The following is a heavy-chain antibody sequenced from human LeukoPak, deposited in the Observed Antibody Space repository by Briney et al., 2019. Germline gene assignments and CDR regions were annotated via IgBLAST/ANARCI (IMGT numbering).Heavy chain of an antibody. V-gene: IGHV1-2*02. D-gene: IGHD3-10*01. Sequence: ASVKVSCKASGYTFTGYYMHWVRQAPGQGLEWMGWINPNSGGTNYAQKFQGRVTMTRDTPISTAYMELSRLRSDDTAVYYCARLGDIRVRGVIIADGYWGQGTLVTVSS. CDR2: INPNSGGT. CDR3: ARLGDIRVRGVIIADGY. CDR1: GYTFTGYY. J-gene: IGHJ4*02.